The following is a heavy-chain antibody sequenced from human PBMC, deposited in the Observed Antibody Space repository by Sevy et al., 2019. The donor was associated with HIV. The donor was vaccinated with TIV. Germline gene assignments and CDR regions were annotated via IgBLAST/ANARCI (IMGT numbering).Heavy chain of an antibody. V-gene: IGHV1-24*01. CDR2: FDEDGEI. J-gene: IGHJ4*02. D-gene: IGHD2-2*01. CDR1: GYTLTALY. CDR3: ATDIVVGRDY. Sequence: ASLKVSCKVSGYTLTALYMHWVRQAPGKGLEWMGGFDEDGEIMYAQKFHGGVTMTEDTSTDTAYMELSSLRSEDTAMYYCATDIVVGRDYWGQGTLVTVSS.